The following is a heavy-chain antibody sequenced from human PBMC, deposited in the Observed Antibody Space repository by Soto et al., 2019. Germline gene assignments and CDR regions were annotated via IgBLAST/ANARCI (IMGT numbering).Heavy chain of an antibody. J-gene: IGHJ6*02. D-gene: IGHD3-10*01. CDR1: GFTFSSYS. CDR3: ARNQAIWFGETYYYYGMDV. Sequence: TGGSLRLSCAASGFTFSSYSMNWVRQAPGKGLEWVSSISSSSSYIYYADSVKGRFTISRDNAKNSLYLQMNSLRAEDTAVYYCARNQAIWFGETYYYYGMDVWGQGTTVTVPS. CDR2: ISSSSSYI. V-gene: IGHV3-21*01.